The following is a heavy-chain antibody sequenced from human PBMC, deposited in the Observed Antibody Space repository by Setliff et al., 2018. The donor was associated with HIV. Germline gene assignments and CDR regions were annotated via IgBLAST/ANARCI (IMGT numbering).Heavy chain of an antibody. CDR1: GGSFSGYY. J-gene: IGHJ4*02. CDR2: INHKKRT. Sequence: PSETLSLTCAVYGGSFSGYYWSWIRQAPGKGLEWIGEINHKKRTNYNPSLKSRVTISVDTSKNQFSLKLRSVTAADTAVYYCAKEASHYYDSSGYPEGPNFDYWGQGTLVTVSS. CDR3: AKEASHYYDSSGYPEGPNFDY. V-gene: IGHV4-34*01. D-gene: IGHD3-22*01.